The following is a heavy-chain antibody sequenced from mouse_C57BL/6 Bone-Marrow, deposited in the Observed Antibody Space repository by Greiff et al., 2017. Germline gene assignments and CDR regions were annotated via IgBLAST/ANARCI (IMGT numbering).Heavy chain of an antibody. CDR1: GYTFTDYN. D-gene: IGHD1-1*01. CDR2: INPNNGGT. Sequence: VQLKQSGPELVKPGASVKIPCKASGYTFTDYNMDWVKQSHGKSLEWIGDINPNNGGTIYNQKFKGKATLTVDKSSSTAYMELRSLTSEDTAVYYCARKTVVAYYYAMDYWGQGTSVTVSS. V-gene: IGHV1-18*01. CDR3: ARKTVVAYYYAMDY. J-gene: IGHJ4*01.